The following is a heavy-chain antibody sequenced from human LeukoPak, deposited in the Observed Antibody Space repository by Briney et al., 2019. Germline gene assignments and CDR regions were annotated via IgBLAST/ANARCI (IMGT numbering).Heavy chain of an antibody. D-gene: IGHD5-18*01. CDR2: INPNNGAT. V-gene: IGHV1-2*02. CDR1: GYTFTDYY. Sequence: ASVNVSCKASGYTFTDYYIHWVRQTPGQGLAWMGWINPNNGATKYAQKFQGRVTMTRDKSISTVYMELSGLRSADTAIYYCARDRLSPPGKYIYGYGALDYWGQGSLVTVSS. J-gene: IGHJ4*02. CDR3: ARDRLSPPGKYIYGYGALDY.